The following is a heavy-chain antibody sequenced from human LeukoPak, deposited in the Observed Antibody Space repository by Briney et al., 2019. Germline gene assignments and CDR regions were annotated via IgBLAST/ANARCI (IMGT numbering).Heavy chain of an antibody. Sequence: ASVRVSCKAFGYTFTAYYIHWVRQAPGQGLEWMGWINPNSGGTNYAQKFQGRVTMTRDTSSSTAYMELSRLRSDDTAVYYCARDHSYYDSGSYSNVDYWVQGTLVTVSS. CDR2: INPNSGGT. V-gene: IGHV1-2*02. D-gene: IGHD3-10*01. J-gene: IGHJ4*02. CDR1: GYTFTAYY. CDR3: ARDHSYYDSGSYSNVDY.